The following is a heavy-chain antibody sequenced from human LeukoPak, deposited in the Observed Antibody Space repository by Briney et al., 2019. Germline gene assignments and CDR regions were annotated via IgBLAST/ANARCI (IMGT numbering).Heavy chain of an antibody. V-gene: IGHV4-38-2*02. D-gene: IGHD2-2*02. Sequence: KASETLSLTCSVSGYSISSGYYWGWIRQPPGKGLECIGSIYHSGSTYYNPSLKSRVTISVDTSKNQFSLKLSSVTAADTAVYYCARIPAAINYYYYYMDVWGKGTTVTVSS. CDR3: ARIPAAINYYYYYMDV. J-gene: IGHJ6*03. CDR2: IYHSGST. CDR1: GYSISSGYY.